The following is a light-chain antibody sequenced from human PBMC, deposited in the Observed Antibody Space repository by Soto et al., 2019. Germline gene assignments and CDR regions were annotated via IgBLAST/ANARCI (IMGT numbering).Light chain of an antibody. CDR2: AAS. Sequence: DIQLTQSPSSLFASVGDRVTSTCRASQGMSKYLAWYQQKPGKVPRLLSYAASTLPSGVPSRFSGSGSGTDFTLTISSLQPEDIATYYCQKYNSAPPTFGGGTKVEIK. CDR1: QGMSKY. J-gene: IGKJ4*01. V-gene: IGKV1-27*01. CDR3: QKYNSAPPT.